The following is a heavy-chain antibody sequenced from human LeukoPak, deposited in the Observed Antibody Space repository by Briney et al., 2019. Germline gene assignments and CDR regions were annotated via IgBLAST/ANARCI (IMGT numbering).Heavy chain of an antibody. J-gene: IGHJ4*02. CDR2: IYTSGST. D-gene: IGHD6-13*01. Sequence: SETLSLTCTVSGGSISSYYWSWIRQPAGKGLEWIGRIYTSGSTNYNPSLKSRVTMSVDTSKNQFSLKLSSVTAADTAVYYCARGGSSWPPAGYFDYWGQGTLVTVSS. CDR1: GGSISSYY. CDR3: ARGGSSWPPAGYFDY. V-gene: IGHV4-4*07.